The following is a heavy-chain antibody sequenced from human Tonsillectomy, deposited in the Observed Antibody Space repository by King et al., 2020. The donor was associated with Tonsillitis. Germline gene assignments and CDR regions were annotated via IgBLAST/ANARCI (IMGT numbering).Heavy chain of an antibody. J-gene: IGHJ6*02. V-gene: IGHV3-53*01. D-gene: IGHD6-13*01. CDR3: ARANTQTSSPWYGMDV. Sequence: VQLVESGGGLLQPGGSLRLSCAASGFTVSGNYMNWVRQAPGKGLEWVSIIYSGGNTYYADSVKGRFTISRDNSKNTLYLQMNSLRAEDTAVYYCARANTQTSSPWYGMDVGGQGTTVTVSS. CDR1: GFTVSGNY. CDR2: IYSGGNT.